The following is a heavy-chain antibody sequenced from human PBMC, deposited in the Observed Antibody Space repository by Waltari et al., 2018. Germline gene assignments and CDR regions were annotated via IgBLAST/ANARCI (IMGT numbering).Heavy chain of an antibody. CDR1: GITFRNNP. CDR2: ISHDGNSK. Sequence: QVQLVESGGGVVQPGTSLRLSCAASGITFRNNPLHWVRQPPGKGLDGGACISHDGNSKHDPASARGRFTISRDTSRDTLYLDMNSLRPEDTALYYCTREGATSGLSGIFDYWGQGALVTVSS. V-gene: IGHV3-30-3*01. CDR3: TREGATSGLSGIFDY. D-gene: IGHD6-19*01. J-gene: IGHJ4*02.